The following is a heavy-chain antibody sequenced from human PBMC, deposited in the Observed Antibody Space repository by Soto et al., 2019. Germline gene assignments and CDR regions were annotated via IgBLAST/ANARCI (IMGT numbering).Heavy chain of an antibody. J-gene: IGHJ4*02. D-gene: IGHD6-13*01. CDR1: GFTFSAYS. V-gene: IGHV3-48*01. Sequence: GGSLRLSCAASGFTFSAYSMNWVRQAPGMGLEWVSYISSRTNTIYYADSVQGRFTISRDDAKNSLYLQMDSLRAEDTAVYYCARDRRIAAAADFYFDSWGQGTLVTVSS. CDR2: ISSRTNTI. CDR3: ARDRRIAAAADFYFDS.